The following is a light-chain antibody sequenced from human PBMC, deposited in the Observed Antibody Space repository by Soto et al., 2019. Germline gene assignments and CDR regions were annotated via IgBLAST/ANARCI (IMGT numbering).Light chain of an antibody. Sequence: TISCTGTSSDVGGYNYVSWYQQHPGKAPKLIIYDVTKRPSGVPDRFSGSKSGNTASLTISGLQAEDEADFYCCSFAGSYTYVFGTGTKVTVL. CDR3: CSFAGSYTYV. J-gene: IGLJ1*01. V-gene: IGLV2-11*03. CDR2: DVT. CDR1: SSDVGGYNY.